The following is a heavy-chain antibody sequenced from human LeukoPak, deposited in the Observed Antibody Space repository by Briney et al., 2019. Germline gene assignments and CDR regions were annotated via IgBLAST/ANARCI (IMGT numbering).Heavy chain of an antibody. J-gene: IGHJ6*03. D-gene: IGHD2-21*01. CDR2: IRYDGNDK. Sequence: PGGSLRLSCAASGFMFRGYGMHWVRQAPGKGLEGVAFIRYDGNDKQYADSVKGRFTISRDNSKNTLYLQMNSLRTEDTAVYYCAKDERVILTNMDVWGKGTTVTISS. CDR3: AKDERVILTNMDV. CDR1: GFMFRGYG. V-gene: IGHV3-30*02.